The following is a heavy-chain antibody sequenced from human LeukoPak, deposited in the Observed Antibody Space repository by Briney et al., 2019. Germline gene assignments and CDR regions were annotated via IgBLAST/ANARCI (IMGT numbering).Heavy chain of an antibody. V-gene: IGHV4-59*01. J-gene: IGHJ3*02. Sequence: KPSETLSLTCTVSGGSISSYYWSWIRQPPGKGLEWIGYIYYSGSTNYNPSLKSRVTISVDTSKNQFSLKLSSVTAADTAVYYCARDQRGAFDIWGQGTMVTVSS. CDR2: IYYSGST. CDR3: ARDQRGAFDI. D-gene: IGHD3-10*01. CDR1: GGSISSYY.